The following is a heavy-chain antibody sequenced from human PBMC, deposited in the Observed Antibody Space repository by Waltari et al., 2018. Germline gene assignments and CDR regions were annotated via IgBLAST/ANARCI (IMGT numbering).Heavy chain of an antibody. CDR1: GGSISSGGYY. D-gene: IGHD6-13*01. CDR2: IYTSGST. Sequence: QVQLQESGPGLVKPSQTLSLTGTVSGGSISSGGYYGSGNRQPAGKGLEWIGRIYTSGSTNYNPSLKSRVTISVDTSKNQFSLKLSSVTAADTAVYYCARDRSSWKYYYYMDVWGKGTTVTVSS. V-gene: IGHV4-61*02. J-gene: IGHJ6*03. CDR3: ARDRSSWKYYYYMDV.